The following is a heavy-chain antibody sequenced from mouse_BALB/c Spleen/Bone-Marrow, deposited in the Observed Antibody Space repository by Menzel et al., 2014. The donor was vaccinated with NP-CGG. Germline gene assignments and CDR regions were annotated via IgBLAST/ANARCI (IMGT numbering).Heavy chain of an antibody. J-gene: IGHJ1*01. CDR1: GFTFXDYY. Sequence: EVMLVESGGGLVQPGGSLRLSCATSGFTFXDYYMSWVRQPPGKALEWLGFIRNKANGYTTDYSVSVKGRFTISRDNSQSILYLQMNTLGAEDSATYYCARDENYDIYWYFDVWGAGTTVTVSS. D-gene: IGHD1-1*01. V-gene: IGHV7-3*02. CDR2: IRNKANGYTT. CDR3: ARDENYDIYWYFDV.